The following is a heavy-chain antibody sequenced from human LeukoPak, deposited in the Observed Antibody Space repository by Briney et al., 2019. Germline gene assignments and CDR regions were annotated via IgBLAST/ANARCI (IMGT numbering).Heavy chain of an antibody. CDR1: GFTFSSYG. CDR3: ARDGSHPPLGAIAFDI. Sequence: PGRSLRLSCAASGFTFSSYGMHWVRQAPGKGLEWVAVISYDGSNKYYADSVKGRFTISRDNSKNTLYLQMNSLRAEDTAVYYCARDGSHPPLGAIAFDIWGQGTMVTVSS. V-gene: IGHV3-30*03. D-gene: IGHD1-26*01. CDR2: ISYDGSNK. J-gene: IGHJ3*02.